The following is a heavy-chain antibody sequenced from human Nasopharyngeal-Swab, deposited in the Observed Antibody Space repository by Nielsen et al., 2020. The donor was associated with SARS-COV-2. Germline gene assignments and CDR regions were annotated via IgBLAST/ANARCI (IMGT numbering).Heavy chain of an antibody. D-gene: IGHD2-15*01. CDR1: GFTFSSYA. J-gene: IGHJ4*02. V-gene: IGHV3-30-3*01. Sequence: GGSLRLSCAASGFTFSSYAMNWVRQAPGKGLEWVAVISYDGSNKYYADSVKGRFTISRDNSKNTLYLQMNSLRAEDTAVYYCARDLGGYLDYWGQGTLVTVSS. CDR3: ARDLGGYLDY. CDR2: ISYDGSNK.